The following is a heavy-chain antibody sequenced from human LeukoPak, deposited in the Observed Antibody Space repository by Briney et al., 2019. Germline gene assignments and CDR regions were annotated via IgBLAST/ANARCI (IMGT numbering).Heavy chain of an antibody. CDR3: AKEFIRGLQEFDY. Sequence: GGSLRISCAASGFTFSSYAMSWVRQAPGNGLEWVSAISGSGGSTYYADSVKGRFTISRDNSKNTLYLQMNSLRAEDTAVYYCAKEFIRGLQEFDYWGQGTLVTVSS. J-gene: IGHJ4*02. CDR2: ISGSGGST. CDR1: GFTFSSYA. V-gene: IGHV3-23*01. D-gene: IGHD3-10*01.